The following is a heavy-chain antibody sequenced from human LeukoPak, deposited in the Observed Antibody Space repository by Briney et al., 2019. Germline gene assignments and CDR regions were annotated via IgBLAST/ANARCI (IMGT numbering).Heavy chain of an antibody. Sequence: PGGSLRLSCAASGFTFSDYYMSWIRQAPGKGLEWVSYISSSGSTIYYADSVKGRFTISRDNAKNSLYLQMNSLRAEDTAVYYCARAPPNYYYYSGMDVWGQGTTVTVSS. V-gene: IGHV3-11*01. CDR2: ISSSGSTI. CDR3: ARAPPNYYYYSGMDV. CDR1: GFTFSDYY. J-gene: IGHJ6*02.